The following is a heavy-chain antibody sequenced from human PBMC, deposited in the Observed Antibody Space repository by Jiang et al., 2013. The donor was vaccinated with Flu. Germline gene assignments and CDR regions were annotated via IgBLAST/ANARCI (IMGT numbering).Heavy chain of an antibody. J-gene: IGHJ4*02. D-gene: IGHD3/OR15-3a*01. V-gene: IGHV4-34*01. CDR3: ARAERLIFGVNR. CDR1: GGSFSGYY. Sequence: LLKPSETLSLTCAVYGGSFSGYYWSWIRQPPGKGLEWIGEINHSGSTNYNPSLKSRVTISVDTSKNQFSLKLSSVTAADTAVYYCARAERLIFGVNRWGQGTLVTVSS. CDR2: INHSGST.